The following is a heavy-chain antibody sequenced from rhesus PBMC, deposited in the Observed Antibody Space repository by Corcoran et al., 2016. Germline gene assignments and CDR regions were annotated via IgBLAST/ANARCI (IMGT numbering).Heavy chain of an antibody. Sequence: QVQLQESGPGLVKPSETLSLTCAVTGGSFSSYWWSWLRLPPGTGLEGIGEINGNSGSNNHNPSLNSPVTISKDASKNQLSLKLSAVTAADTDVYYGARYLNPIAAGRDAFDFWGQGLRVTVSS. J-gene: IGHJ3*01. CDR3: ARYLNPIAAGRDAFDF. CDR1: GGSFSSYW. D-gene: IGHD6-13*01. V-gene: IGHV4-80*01. CDR2: INGNSGSN.